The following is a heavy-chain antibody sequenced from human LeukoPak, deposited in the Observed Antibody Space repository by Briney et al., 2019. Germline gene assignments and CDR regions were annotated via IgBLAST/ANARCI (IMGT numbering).Heavy chain of an antibody. Sequence: SVKVSCKASGGTFSSYAISWVRQAPGQGLEWMGGIIPIFGTANYAQKFQGRVTMTRDTSTSTVYMELSSLRSEDTAVYYCARGPYYYDSSGYYAYFDYWGQGTLVTVSS. D-gene: IGHD3-22*01. CDR3: ARGPYYYDSSGYYAYFDY. CDR1: GGTFSSYA. CDR2: IIPIFGTA. V-gene: IGHV1-69*05. J-gene: IGHJ4*02.